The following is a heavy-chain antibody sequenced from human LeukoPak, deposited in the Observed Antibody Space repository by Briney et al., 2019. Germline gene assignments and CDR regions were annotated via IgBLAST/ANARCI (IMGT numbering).Heavy chain of an antibody. D-gene: IGHD6-13*01. CDR2: INHSGST. V-gene: IGHV4-34*01. J-gene: IGHJ6*03. CDR1: SGSFSGYY. CDR3: ARGGSYSRGYYYYYMDV. Sequence: SETLSLTCAVYSGSFSGYYWSWIRQPPGKGLEWIGEINHSGSTNYNPSLQSRVTISVDTSKNQFSLTLSSVTAADTAVYYCARGGSYSRGYYYYYMDVWGKGTTVTVSS.